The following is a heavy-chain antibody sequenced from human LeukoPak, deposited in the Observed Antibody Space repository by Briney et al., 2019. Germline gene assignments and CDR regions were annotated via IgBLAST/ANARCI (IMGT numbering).Heavy chain of an antibody. D-gene: IGHD3-22*01. Sequence: VASVKVSCKASGYTFTSYYMHWVRQAPGQGLEWMGIINPSGGSTSYAQKFQGRVTMTRDTSTSTVCMELSSLRSEDTAVYYCARDPAGYYDSSGYPDYWGQGTLVTVSS. V-gene: IGHV1-46*01. J-gene: IGHJ4*02. CDR2: INPSGGST. CDR1: GYTFTSYY. CDR3: ARDPAGYYDSSGYPDY.